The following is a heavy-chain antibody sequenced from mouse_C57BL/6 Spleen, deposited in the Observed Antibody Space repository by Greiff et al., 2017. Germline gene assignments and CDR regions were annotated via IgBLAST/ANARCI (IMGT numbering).Heavy chain of an antibody. J-gene: IGHJ4*01. Sequence: EVQVVESGGGLVKPGGSLKLSCAASGFTFSDYGMHWVRQAPEKGLEWVAYISSGSSTIYYADTVKGRFTISRDNAKNTLFLQMTSLRSEDTAMYYCARPRLPGAMDYWAQGTSVTVSS. CDR1: GFTFSDYG. CDR2: ISSGSSTI. V-gene: IGHV5-17*01. CDR3: ARPRLPGAMDY.